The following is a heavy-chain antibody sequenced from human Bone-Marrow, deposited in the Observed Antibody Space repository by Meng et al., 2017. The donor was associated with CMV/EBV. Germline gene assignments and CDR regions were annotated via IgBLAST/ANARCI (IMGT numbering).Heavy chain of an antibody. CDR2: ISGSGGST. J-gene: IGHJ4*02. CDR1: GFTFSSYA. CDR3: ARETYYYGSGSYTN. D-gene: IGHD3-10*01. Sequence: GGSLRLSCAASGFTFSSYAMSWVRQAPGKGLEWVSAISGSGGSTYYADSVKGRFTISRDNSKNTLYLQMNSLRAEDTAVYYCARETYYYGSGSYTNWGQGTLVTVSS. V-gene: IGHV3-23*01.